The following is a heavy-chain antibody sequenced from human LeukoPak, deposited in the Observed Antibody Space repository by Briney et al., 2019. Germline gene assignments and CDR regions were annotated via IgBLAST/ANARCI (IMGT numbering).Heavy chain of an antibody. Sequence: KTGGSLRLSCAASGFTFSSYSMNWVRQAPGKGLEWVSSISSSSSYIYYADSVKGRFTISRDNAKNSLYLQMNSLRAEDTALYYCARGRSGNWYFDLWGRGTLVIVSS. D-gene: IGHD6-25*01. V-gene: IGHV3-21*04. J-gene: IGHJ2*01. CDR2: ISSSSSYI. CDR3: ARGRSGNWYFDL. CDR1: GFTFSSYS.